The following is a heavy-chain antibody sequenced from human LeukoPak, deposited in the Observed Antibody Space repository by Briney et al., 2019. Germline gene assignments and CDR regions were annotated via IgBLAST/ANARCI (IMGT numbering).Heavy chain of an antibody. CDR1: GFTFSSYG. CDR3: AKVKGWWPPTSADY. V-gene: IGHV3-30*02. J-gene: IGHJ4*02. CDR2: IRYDGSNK. D-gene: IGHD2-15*01. Sequence: PGGSLRLSCAASGFTFSSYGMHWVRQAPGKGLEWVAFIRYDGSNKYYAASVKGRFTISRDNSKNTLYLQMSSLRVEDTAVYYCAKVKGWWPPTSADYWGQGTLVTVSS.